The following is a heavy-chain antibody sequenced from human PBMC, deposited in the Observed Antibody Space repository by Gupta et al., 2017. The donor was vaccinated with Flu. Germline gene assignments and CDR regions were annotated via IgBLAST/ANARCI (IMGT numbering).Heavy chain of an antibody. CDR3: ARRVMRFIVKPGRGHFDY. CDR2: ISHSGST. CDR1: GRSFSDDY. D-gene: IGHD3-10*01. Sequence: QVQLQQRGAGLSKPSETLSLTCAVDGRSFSDDYWSWIRQPPGKGLEWIGEISHSGSTNYNSSLTSRVNVTRDTSKNQFSLKLTCVTAADTAVHYCARRVMRFIVKPGRGHFDYWGQGGRGTVSS. J-gene: IGHJ4*02. V-gene: IGHV4-34*01.